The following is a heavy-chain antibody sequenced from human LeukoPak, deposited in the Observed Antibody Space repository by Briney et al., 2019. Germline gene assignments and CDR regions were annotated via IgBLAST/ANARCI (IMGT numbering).Heavy chain of an antibody. J-gene: IGHJ4*02. CDR3: AKSPSYYASGSSFDY. V-gene: IGHV3-30-3*02. Sequence: GGSLRLSCAASGFTFSSYAMHWVRQAPGKGLEWVAVISYDGSNKYYADSVKGRFTISRDISKNTLYLQMNSLRAEDTAVYYCAKSPSYYASGSSFDYWGQGTLVTVSS. CDR2: ISYDGSNK. CDR1: GFTFSSYA. D-gene: IGHD3-10*01.